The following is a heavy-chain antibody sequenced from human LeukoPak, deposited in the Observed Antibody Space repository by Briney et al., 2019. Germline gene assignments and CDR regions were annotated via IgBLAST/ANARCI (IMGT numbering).Heavy chain of an antibody. Sequence: PGGSLRLSCAASGFTFSSYWMHWVRQAPGKGLMWVSRIKSDGSETSYADSVKGRFTISRDNARNTLYLQMNSLRAEDTAVYYCARDQGGPFDYWGQGTLVTVSS. V-gene: IGHV3-74*01. CDR3: ARDQGGPFDY. CDR2: IKSDGSET. CDR1: GFTFSSYW. D-gene: IGHD2-15*01. J-gene: IGHJ4*02.